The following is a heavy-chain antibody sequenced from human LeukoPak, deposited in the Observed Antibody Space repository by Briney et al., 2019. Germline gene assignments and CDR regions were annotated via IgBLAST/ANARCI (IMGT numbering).Heavy chain of an antibody. Sequence: GGSLRLSCAASGYTFSSCVMSWVRQAPGKGLEWVSTISDDPGSTFYADSVKGRFTISRDNSKNTLYLQMNSLRAKDTAVYYCAPQGYCTSTSCVMAYWGQGTLVTVSS. V-gene: IGHV3-23*01. CDR1: GYTFSSCV. CDR3: APQGYCTSTSCVMAY. D-gene: IGHD2-2*01. CDR2: ISDDPGST. J-gene: IGHJ4*02.